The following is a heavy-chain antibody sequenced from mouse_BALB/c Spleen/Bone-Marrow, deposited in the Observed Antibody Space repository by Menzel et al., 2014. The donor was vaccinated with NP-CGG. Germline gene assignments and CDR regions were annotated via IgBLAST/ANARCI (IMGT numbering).Heavy chain of an antibody. CDR3: ARPGYYGYQGA. V-gene: IGHV4-1*02. CDR2: INPDSSTI. CDR1: GFDFSRYW. J-gene: IGHJ1*01. D-gene: IGHD1-2*01. Sequence: EVQLVESGGGLVQPGGSLKLSCAASGFDFSRYWMTWVRQAPGKGLEWIGEINPDSSTINYTPSLKDKFIISRDNAKNTLYLQMSKVRSEDTALYYCARPGYYGYQGAWGAGTTVTVSS.